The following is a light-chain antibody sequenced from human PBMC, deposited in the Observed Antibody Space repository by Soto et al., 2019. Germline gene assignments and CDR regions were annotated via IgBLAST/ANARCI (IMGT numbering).Light chain of an antibody. J-gene: IGLJ2*01. Sequence: QSALTQPPSASGSPGQSVPISCTGTSSDVGGYNYVSWYQQHPGKVPKLMIYEVTKRPSGVPDRFSGSKSGNTASLTVSGLQAEDEADYYCSSYAGSDNYVLFGGGTKLTVL. CDR2: EVT. V-gene: IGLV2-8*01. CDR1: SSDVGGYNY. CDR3: SSYAGSDNYVL.